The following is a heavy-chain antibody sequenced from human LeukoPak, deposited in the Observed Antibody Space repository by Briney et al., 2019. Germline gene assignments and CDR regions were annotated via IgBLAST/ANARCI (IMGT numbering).Heavy chain of an antibody. J-gene: IGHJ4*02. V-gene: IGHV1-18*01. CDR3: ARDRELRDFWSGYYLLGVVPYYFDY. Sequence: GASVKVSCKASGYTFTSYGISWVRQAPGQGLEWMGWISAYNGNTNYAQKLQGRVTMTTDTSTSTAYMELRSLRSDDTAVYYCARDRELRDFWSGYYLLGVVPYYFDYWGQGTLVTVSS. CDR2: ISAYNGNT. D-gene: IGHD3-3*01. CDR1: GYTFTSYG.